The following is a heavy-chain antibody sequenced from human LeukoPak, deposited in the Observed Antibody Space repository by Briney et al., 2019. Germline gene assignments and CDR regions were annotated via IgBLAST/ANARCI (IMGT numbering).Heavy chain of an antibody. V-gene: IGHV4-39*07. CDR2: IYHSGST. Sequence: SETLSLTCTVSGGSISSSSYYWGWIRQPPGKGLEWIGSIYHSGSTYYNPSLKSRVTISVDTSKNQFSLKLSSVTAADTAVYFCARYFDYVWGSPSDYYYMDVWGRGTTVTVSS. CDR3: ARYFDYVWGSPSDYYYMDV. D-gene: IGHD3-16*01. J-gene: IGHJ6*03. CDR1: GGSISSSSYY.